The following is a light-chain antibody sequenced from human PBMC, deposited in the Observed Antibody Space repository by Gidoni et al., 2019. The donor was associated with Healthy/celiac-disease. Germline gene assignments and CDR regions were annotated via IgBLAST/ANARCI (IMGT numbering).Light chain of an antibody. CDR1: QSISSW. Sequence: IQMTQSPSTLSASVGDRVTITCRASQSISSWLAWYQQKPGKAPKLLIYKASSLESGVPSRFSGSGSGTEFTLTVSSLQPDDFATYYCQQYNSYPWTFGQGTKVKIK. J-gene: IGKJ1*01. CDR2: KAS. CDR3: QQYNSYPWT. V-gene: IGKV1-5*03.